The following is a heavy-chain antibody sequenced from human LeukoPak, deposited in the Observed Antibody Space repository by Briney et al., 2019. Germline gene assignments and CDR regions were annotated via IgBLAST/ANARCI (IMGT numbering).Heavy chain of an antibody. Sequence: SETLSLTCSVSGVSISSYYWSWIRRSPGKGLEWIGYISYSGGTNYNPSLKSRLTISLDTSKNHFSLQLSSVTAADTALYYCVRGERLGGDYWGHGTLVTVSS. V-gene: IGHV4-59*01. CDR2: ISYSGGT. J-gene: IGHJ4*01. CDR1: GVSISSYY. D-gene: IGHD3-10*01. CDR3: VRGERLGGDY.